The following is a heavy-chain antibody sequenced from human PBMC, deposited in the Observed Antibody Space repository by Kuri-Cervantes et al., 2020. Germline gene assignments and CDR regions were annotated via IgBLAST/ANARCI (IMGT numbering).Heavy chain of an antibody. CDR3: AKGFTVRQWLVTYYYGMDV. D-gene: IGHD6-19*01. CDR1: GFTFSSYA. V-gene: IGHV3-43D*04. Sequence: GGSLRLSCAASGFTFSSYAMSWVRQAPGKGLEWVSLISWDGGSTYYADSVKGRFTISRDNSKNSLYLQMNSLRTEDTALYYCAKGFTVRQWLVTYYYGMDVWGQGTTVTVSS. CDR2: ISWDGGST. J-gene: IGHJ6*02.